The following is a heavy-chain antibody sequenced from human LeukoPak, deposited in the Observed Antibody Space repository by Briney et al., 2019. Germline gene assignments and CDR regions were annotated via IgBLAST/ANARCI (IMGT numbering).Heavy chain of an antibody. CDR3: ARVSRSTIYYYMDV. V-gene: IGHV4-30-4*08. CDR2: IYYSGST. Sequence: SQTLSLTCTVSGGSISSGDYYWRWIRQPPGKGLEWIGYIYYSGSTYYNPSLKSRVTISVDTSKNQFSLKLSSVTAADTAVYYCARVSRSTIYYYMDVWGKGTTVTVSS. D-gene: IGHD5-24*01. J-gene: IGHJ6*03. CDR1: GGSISSGDYY.